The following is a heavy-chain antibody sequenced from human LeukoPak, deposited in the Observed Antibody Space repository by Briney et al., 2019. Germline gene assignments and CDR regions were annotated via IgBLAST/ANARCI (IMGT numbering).Heavy chain of an antibody. CDR1: GFTFSYYA. J-gene: IGHJ4*02. CDR3: ARSLYGDYVLYFDY. Sequence: GRSLRLSCAASGFTFSYYAMQWVRQAPGKGLEWVAVISYDGSNKYYADSVKGRFTISRDNSKNTLYLQMNSLRAEDTAVYYCARSLYGDYVLYFDYWGQGTLVTVSS. V-gene: IGHV3-30-3*01. D-gene: IGHD4-17*01. CDR2: ISYDGSNK.